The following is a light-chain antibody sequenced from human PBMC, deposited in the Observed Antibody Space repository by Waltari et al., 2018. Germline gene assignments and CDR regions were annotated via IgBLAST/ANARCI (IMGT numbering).Light chain of an antibody. Sequence: DIQVTQSPSSLSVSVGDRVTITCQASQDIRNYLNWYQQKPGKAPKHLIFDVLNLETGVPSRVIGRAYGTDFILTISRLQPEDIATYYCHQSQSLPITFGQGTRLEIK. CDR2: DVL. J-gene: IGKJ5*01. V-gene: IGKV1-33*01. CDR1: QDIRNY. CDR3: HQSQSLPIT.